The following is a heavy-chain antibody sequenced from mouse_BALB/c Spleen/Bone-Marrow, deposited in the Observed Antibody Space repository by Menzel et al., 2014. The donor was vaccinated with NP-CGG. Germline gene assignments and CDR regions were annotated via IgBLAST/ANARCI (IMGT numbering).Heavy chain of an antibody. CDR3: ARWDYYGYAMDY. V-gene: IGHV1-18*01. CDR2: INPYNGGT. J-gene: IGHJ4*01. D-gene: IGHD1-1*01. CDR1: GYSFTGYT. Sequence: VHVKQSGPELVKPGASMKISCKASGYSFTGYTMNWVKQSHGKNLEWIGLINPYNGGTSYNQKFKGKATLTVDESSSTAYMELLSLTSEDSAVYYCARWDYYGYAMDYWGQGTSVTVSS.